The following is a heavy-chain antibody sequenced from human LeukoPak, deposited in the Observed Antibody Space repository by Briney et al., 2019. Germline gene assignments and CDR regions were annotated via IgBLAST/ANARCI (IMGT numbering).Heavy chain of an antibody. V-gene: IGHV4-38-2*01. D-gene: IGHD3-22*01. J-gene: IGHJ3*01. CDR2: IFHSGSI. CDR1: GYSISSGYY. CDR3: ARMGVSYYYDSSTYYPAAFDF. Sequence: PSETLSLTCAVSGYSISSGYYWGWIRQSPGKGLEWIATIFHSGSIYYNPSLKSRVALSVDTSKNQFSLKLNSVTAADTALYYCARMGVSYYYDSSTYYPAAFDFWGQGTMVSVSS.